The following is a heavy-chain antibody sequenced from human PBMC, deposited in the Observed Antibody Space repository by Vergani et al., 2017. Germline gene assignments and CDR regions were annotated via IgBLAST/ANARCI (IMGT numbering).Heavy chain of an antibody. V-gene: IGHV5-51*01. CDR3: TGHVPCGDGACLHFDH. J-gene: IGHJ4*02. D-gene: IGHD2-21*01. Sequence: EVMLVQSGAEVKKPGESLKISCKYSESSLISNEIAWVRQMSGKGLQWMGNINPIDSKIAYSPSFQGQAIMSLDKSITTAYLQWRSLKASDTAIYYCTGHVPCGDGACLHFDHWCQGTHVTVSS. CDR1: ESSLISNE. CDR2: INPIDSKI.